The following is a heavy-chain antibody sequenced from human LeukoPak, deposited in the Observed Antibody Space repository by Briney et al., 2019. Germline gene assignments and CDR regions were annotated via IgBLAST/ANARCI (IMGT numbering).Heavy chain of an antibody. J-gene: IGHJ1*01. V-gene: IGHV4-34*01. CDR2: INHSRRT. CDR3: ARAVLRYCSGGSCYSGYFQH. Sequence: SETLSLTCAVYGGSFSGYYWSWIRQPPGKGLEWIGEINHSRRTTYNPSLQTRVTISVATSKTQFSLKLSSVTAADTAVYYCARAVLRYCSGGSCYSGYFQHWGQGTLVTVSS. D-gene: IGHD2-15*01. CDR1: GGSFSGYY.